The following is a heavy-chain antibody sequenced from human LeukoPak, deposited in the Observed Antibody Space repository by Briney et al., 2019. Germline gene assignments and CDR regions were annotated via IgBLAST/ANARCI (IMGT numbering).Heavy chain of an antibody. CDR2: IIPIFGTA. Sequence: PVASLKVSCNASGCTFSSYAISWVRQAPGQGLEWMGGIIPIFGTANYAQKFQGRVTITADVSTSTAYMELSSLRSEDTAVYYCAAMVTSAYWGQGTLVTVSS. CDR3: AAMVTSAY. D-gene: IGHD5-18*01. V-gene: IGHV1-69*13. J-gene: IGHJ4*02. CDR1: GCTFSSYA.